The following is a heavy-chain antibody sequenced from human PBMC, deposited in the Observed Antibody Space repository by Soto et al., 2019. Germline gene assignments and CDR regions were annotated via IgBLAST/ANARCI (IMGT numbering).Heavy chain of an antibody. J-gene: IGHJ4*02. Sequence: SETLSLTCTVSGGSISSYYWSWIRQPPGKGLEWIGYIYYSGSTNYNPSLKSRVTISVDTSKNQFSLKLSSVTVADTAVYYCATSGSYYNIAPFDYWGQGTLVTVSS. D-gene: IGHD3-10*01. V-gene: IGHV4-59*01. CDR2: IYYSGST. CDR1: GGSISSYY. CDR3: ATSGSYYNIAPFDY.